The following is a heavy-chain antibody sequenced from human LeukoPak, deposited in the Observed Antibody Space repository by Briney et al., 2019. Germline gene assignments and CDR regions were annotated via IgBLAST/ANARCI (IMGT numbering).Heavy chain of an antibody. CDR2: IYYSGST. V-gene: IGHV4-30-4*08. D-gene: IGHD6-19*01. CDR1: GGSISSGDYY. J-gene: IGHJ4*02. Sequence: SQTLSLTCTVSGGSISSGDYYWSWIRQPPGKGLEWIGYIYYSGSTYYNPSLKSRVTISVDTSKNQFSLKVSSVTAADTAVYYCARQAVAGTQNDYWGQGTLVTVSS. CDR3: ARQAVAGTQNDY.